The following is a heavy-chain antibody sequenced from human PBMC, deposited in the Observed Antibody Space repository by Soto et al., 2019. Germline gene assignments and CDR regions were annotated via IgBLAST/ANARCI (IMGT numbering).Heavy chain of an antibody. J-gene: IGHJ4*02. CDR2: INHSGTT. CDR3: ARGKTPMAPYYFDY. Sequence: QVQLQQWGAGLLKPSETLSLTCAVYGGSFSGYYWSWIRQPPGKGLEWMGEINHSGTTNYNPSLKSRVTISVDTSKNQFSLRVNSVTAAETAVYYCARGKTPMAPYYFDYWGQGTLVTVSS. V-gene: IGHV4-34*01. CDR1: GGSFSGYY. D-gene: IGHD5-18*01.